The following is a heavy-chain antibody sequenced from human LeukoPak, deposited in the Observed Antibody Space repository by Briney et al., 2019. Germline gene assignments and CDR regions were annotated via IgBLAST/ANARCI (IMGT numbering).Heavy chain of an antibody. CDR2: VYVTGETT. CDR3: ATEAPGSYYFDY. V-gene: IGHV1-46*01. J-gene: IGHJ4*02. CDR1: GDTFTYYH. Sequence: GASVKVSCQASGDTFTYYHIHWVRQAPGQGVAWMGAVYVTGETTRNTQNFQGRVTMTRDPSTATVYMELTSLRSEDTAVYYCATEAPGSYYFDYWGQGVLVTGSS.